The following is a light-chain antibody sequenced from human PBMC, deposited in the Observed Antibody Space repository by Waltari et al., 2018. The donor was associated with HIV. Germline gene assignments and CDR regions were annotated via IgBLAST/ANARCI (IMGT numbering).Light chain of an antibody. CDR2: AAS. Sequence: DIQMPQSPSSRSASVGDRVTITCRASQSISTYLNWYQQKPGKAPDLLMYAASNLQSGVPSRFSGSGSGTDFTLTISSLQPEDFATYYCQQSYIIPFTFGPGTKVDF. J-gene: IGKJ3*01. CDR1: QSISTY. V-gene: IGKV1-39*01. CDR3: QQSYIIPFT.